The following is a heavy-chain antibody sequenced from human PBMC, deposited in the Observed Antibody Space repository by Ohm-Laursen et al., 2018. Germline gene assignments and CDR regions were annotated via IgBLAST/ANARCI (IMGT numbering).Heavy chain of an antibody. Sequence: SLRLSCSASGFTFSSYEMNWVRQAPGKGLEWVSYISSSGSTIYYADSVKGRFTISRDNAKNSLYLQMNSLRAEDTAVYYCARAQRGDFWSGYYDDAFDIWGQGTMVTVSS. J-gene: IGHJ3*02. V-gene: IGHV3-48*03. D-gene: IGHD3-3*01. CDR1: GFTFSSYE. CDR2: ISSSGSTI. CDR3: ARAQRGDFWSGYYDDAFDI.